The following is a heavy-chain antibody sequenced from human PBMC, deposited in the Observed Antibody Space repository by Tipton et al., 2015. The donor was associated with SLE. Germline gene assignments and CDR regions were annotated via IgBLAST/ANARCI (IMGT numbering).Heavy chain of an antibody. CDR3: ARAIAAAAVDY. CDR1: GGSISSSSYY. V-gene: IGHV4-39*07. CDR2: IYYSGST. Sequence: LRLSCTVSGGSISSSSYYWGWIRQPPGKGLEWIGSIYYSGSTHYNPSLKSRVTISVDTSKNQFSLKLSSVTAADTAVYYCARAIAAAAVDYWGQGTLVTVSS. D-gene: IGHD6-13*01. J-gene: IGHJ4*02.